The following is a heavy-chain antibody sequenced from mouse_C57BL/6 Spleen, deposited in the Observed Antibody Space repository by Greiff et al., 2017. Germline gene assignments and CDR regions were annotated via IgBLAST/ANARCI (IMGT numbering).Heavy chain of an antibody. CDR1: GFTFSDYY. CDR3: AREGGYGRYYAMDY. Sequence: EVKLVESEGGLVQPGSSMKLSCTASGFTFSDYYMAWVRQVPEKGLEWVANINYDGSSTYYLDSLKSRFIISRDNAKNILYLQMSSLKSEDTATYYCAREGGYGRYYAMDYWGQGTSVTVSS. CDR2: INYDGSST. D-gene: IGHD2-2*01. J-gene: IGHJ4*01. V-gene: IGHV5-16*01.